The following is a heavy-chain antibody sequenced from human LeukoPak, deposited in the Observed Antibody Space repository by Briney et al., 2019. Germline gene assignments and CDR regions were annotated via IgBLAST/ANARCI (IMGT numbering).Heavy chain of an antibody. Sequence: GGSLRLSCSASGFTFSSYALHWVRQAPGKGLEYVSAISSNGGSTYYADSVKGRFTMSRDNSKNTLYLQMSSLRAEDTAVYHCVKEGLGGDLEYWGQGTLFTVSS. D-gene: IGHD2-21*02. CDR2: ISSNGGST. CDR3: VKEGLGGDLEY. J-gene: IGHJ4*02. CDR1: GFTFSSYA. V-gene: IGHV3-64D*06.